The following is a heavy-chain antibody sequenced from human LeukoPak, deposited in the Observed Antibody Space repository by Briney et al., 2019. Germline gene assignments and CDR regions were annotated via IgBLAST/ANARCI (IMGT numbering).Heavy chain of an antibody. Sequence: SETLSLTCTVAGGPISGSSYYWGWIRQPPGKGLEWIGSIYYSGSTNYNPSLKSRVTISVDTSKNQVSLKLRSVTAADTAVYYCARHGQQWLRLPFDYWGQGTLVTVSS. CDR1: GGPISGSSYY. D-gene: IGHD6-19*01. J-gene: IGHJ4*02. CDR2: IYYSGST. V-gene: IGHV4-39*01. CDR3: ARHGQQWLRLPFDY.